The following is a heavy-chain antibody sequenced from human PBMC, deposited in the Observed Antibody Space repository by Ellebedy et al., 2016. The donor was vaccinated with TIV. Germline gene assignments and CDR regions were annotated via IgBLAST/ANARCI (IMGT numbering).Heavy chain of an antibody. CDR1: GGVFTSFG. D-gene: IGHD3-10*01. CDR3: ARGRELDLGSGSPELAF. V-gene: IGHV1-69*13. J-gene: IGHJ4*02. Sequence: AASVKVSCKATGGVFTSFGLSWVRQAPGQGLEWMGGNGPVLLTKKSAQKFQGRVTFTADESTSTAYMELSSLRSEDTAMYYCARGRELDLGSGSPELAFWGQGTLVTVSS. CDR2: NGPVLLTK.